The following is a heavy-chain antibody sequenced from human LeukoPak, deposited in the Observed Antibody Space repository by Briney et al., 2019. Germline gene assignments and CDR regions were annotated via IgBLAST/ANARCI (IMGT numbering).Heavy chain of an antibody. Sequence: SVKVSCKASGRTFSSYAISWVRQAPGQGLEWMGRIIPILGIANYAQKFQGRVTITADKSTSTAYMELSSLRSEDTAVYYCARAHVRSDAFDIWGQGTMVTVSS. CDR1: GRTFSSYA. J-gene: IGHJ3*02. CDR3: ARAHVRSDAFDI. V-gene: IGHV1-69*04. CDR2: IIPILGIA.